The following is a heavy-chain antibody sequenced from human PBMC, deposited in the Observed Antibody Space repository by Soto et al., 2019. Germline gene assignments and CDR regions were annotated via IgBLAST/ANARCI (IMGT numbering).Heavy chain of an antibody. Sequence: SVKVSCKASGGTFSSYAISWVRQAPGQGLEWMGGIIPIFGTANYAQKFKGRVTITADESTSTAYMELSSLRSEDTAVYYCARTQLFCFSTSCLAPDYYYYGMDVWGQGTTVTVSS. CDR1: GGTFSSYA. J-gene: IGHJ6*02. CDR3: ARTQLFCFSTSCLAPDYYYYGMDV. CDR2: IIPIFGTA. V-gene: IGHV1-69*13. D-gene: IGHD2-2*01.